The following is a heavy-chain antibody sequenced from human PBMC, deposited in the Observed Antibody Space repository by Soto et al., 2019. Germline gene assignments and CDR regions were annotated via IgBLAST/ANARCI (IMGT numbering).Heavy chain of an antibody. CDR2: TYYRSTWFN. CDR3: TGGTYYYYGMDV. D-gene: IGHD2-8*02. J-gene: IGHJ6*01. CDR1: GSFILSKTAA. Sequence: SQTLSLTCVISGSFILSKTAAWNCVRQSPSRGLEWLGRTYYRSTWFNDYAVSVRSRISINSDTSKNQLSLQLNSVTPEDTAVYYCTGGTYYYYGMDVWGQGTTVTVSS. V-gene: IGHV6-1*01.